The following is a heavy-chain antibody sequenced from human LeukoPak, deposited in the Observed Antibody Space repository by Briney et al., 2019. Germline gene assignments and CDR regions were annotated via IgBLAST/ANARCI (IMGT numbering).Heavy chain of an antibody. CDR1: GGSISSGDHY. CDR3: ARDFRRGTGGLDY. D-gene: IGHD3/OR15-3a*01. J-gene: IGHJ4*02. Sequence: SETLSLTCTVSGGSISSGDHYWSWIRQPPGKGLEWIGYIYYSGSTYYNPSLQSRLTVSVDTSKNQFSPRLSSVTAADTAVYYCARDFRRGTGGLDYWGQGTLVTVSS. V-gene: IGHV4-30-4*01. CDR2: IYYSGST.